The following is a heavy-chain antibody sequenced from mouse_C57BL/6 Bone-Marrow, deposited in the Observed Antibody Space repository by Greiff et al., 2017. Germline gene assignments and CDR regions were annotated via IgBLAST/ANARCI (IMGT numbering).Heavy chain of an antibody. Sequence: QVQLKECGPGILQPSQTLSLTCSFSGFSLSTFGLGVGWIRPPSGKGLEWLAHIWWDDDKYYNPALKSRLTISKDTSKNQVFLKIANVDTADTATYYCALTYDYDPFAYWGQGTLVTVSA. V-gene: IGHV8-8*01. D-gene: IGHD2-4*01. J-gene: IGHJ3*01. CDR1: GFSLSTFGLG. CDR2: IWWDDDK. CDR3: ALTYDYDPFAY.